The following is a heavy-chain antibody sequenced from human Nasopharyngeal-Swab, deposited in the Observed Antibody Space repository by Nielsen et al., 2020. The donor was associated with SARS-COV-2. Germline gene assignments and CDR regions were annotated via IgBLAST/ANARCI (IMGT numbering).Heavy chain of an antibody. J-gene: IGHJ4*02. CDR1: GGSISSGGYY. CDR2: IYYSGST. D-gene: IGHD3-22*01. V-gene: IGHV4-31*03. Sequence: SETLSPTCTVSGGSISSGGYYWSWIRQHPGKGLEWIGYIYYSGSTYYNPSLKSRVTISVDTSKNQFSLKLSSVTAADTAVYYCARAPIVVVITAFDYWGQGTLVTVSS. CDR3: ARAPIVVVITAFDY.